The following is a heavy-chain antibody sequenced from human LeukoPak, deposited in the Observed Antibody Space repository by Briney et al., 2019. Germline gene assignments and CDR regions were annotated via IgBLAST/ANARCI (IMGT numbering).Heavy chain of an antibody. J-gene: IGHJ4*02. CDR1: GFTLSSYW. CDR3: AREGVYGDYVSVDDY. Sequence: GGSLRLSCTASGFTLSSYWMTWVRQAPGKGLVWVSRINSDGSSTSYADSVKGRFTISRDNAKNTLYLQMNSLRAEDTAVYYCAREGVYGDYVSVDDYWGQGTLVTVSS. V-gene: IGHV3-74*01. CDR2: INSDGSST. D-gene: IGHD4-17*01.